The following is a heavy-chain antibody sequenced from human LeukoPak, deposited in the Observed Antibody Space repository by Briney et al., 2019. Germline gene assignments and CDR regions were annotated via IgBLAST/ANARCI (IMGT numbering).Heavy chain of an antibody. J-gene: IGHJ4*02. D-gene: IGHD1-1*01. V-gene: IGHV1-18*01. Sequence: GASVKASCKASGYTSTSYGISWVRQAPGQGLEWMGWISAYNGNTNYAQKLQGRVTMTTATSTSTAYMELRTLRSDDTAVYYCASSGTTGNFDYWGQGTLVTVSS. CDR2: ISAYNGNT. CDR1: GYTSTSYG. CDR3: ASSGTTGNFDY.